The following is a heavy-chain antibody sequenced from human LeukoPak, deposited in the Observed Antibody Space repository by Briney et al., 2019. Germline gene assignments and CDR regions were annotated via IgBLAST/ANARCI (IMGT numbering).Heavy chain of an antibody. D-gene: IGHD5-18*01. CDR1: GYSFTNYW. V-gene: IGHV5-10-1*01. CDR2: IDPSDSYT. J-gene: IGHJ4*02. CDR3: ARLGYSYGPAGY. Sequence: GESLKISCEGSGYSFTNYWITWVRHMPGKGLEWMGRIDPSDSYTNYSPSFQGHVTISADKSISTAYLQWSSLKASDTAMYYCARLGYSYGPAGYWGQGTLVTVSS.